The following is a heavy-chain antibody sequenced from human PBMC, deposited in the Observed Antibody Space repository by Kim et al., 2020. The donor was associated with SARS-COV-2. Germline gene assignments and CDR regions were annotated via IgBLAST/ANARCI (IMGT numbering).Heavy chain of an antibody. D-gene: IGHD5-18*01. CDR2: ISRSASGT. J-gene: IGHJ6*01. Sequence: GGSLRLSCAASGFTFSTYAMNWVRQAPGKGLEWVSSISRSASGTYYADSVKGRFTISRDNSKNTLYLQMDSLRAEDTAIYYCAKSVKSDTAGAEYYHYG. V-gene: IGHV3-23*01. CDR1: GFTFSTYA. CDR3: AKSVKSDTAGAEYYHYG.